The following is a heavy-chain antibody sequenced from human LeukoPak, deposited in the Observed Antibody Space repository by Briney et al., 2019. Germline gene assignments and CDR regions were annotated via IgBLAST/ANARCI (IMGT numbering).Heavy chain of an antibody. D-gene: IGHD6-19*01. V-gene: IGHV4-39*07. CDR1: GGSISSSSYY. J-gene: IGHJ2*01. CDR3: ARDLAGEGYWYFDL. Sequence: SETLSLTCTVSGGSISSSSYYWGWIRQPPGKGLEWIGSIYYSGSTYYNPSLKSRVTISVDTSKNQFSLKLSSVTAADTAVYYCARDLAGEGYWYFDLWGRGTLVTVSS. CDR2: IYYSGST.